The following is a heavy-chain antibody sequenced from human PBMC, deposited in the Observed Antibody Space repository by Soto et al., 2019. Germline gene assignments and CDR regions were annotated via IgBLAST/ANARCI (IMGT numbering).Heavy chain of an antibody. CDR1: GFTFSSYS. D-gene: IGHD2-15*01. V-gene: IGHV3-21*01. CDR2: ISSSSSYI. CDR3: ARDFPYCSGGSCYFDY. Sequence: EVQLVESGGGLVKPGGSLRLSCAASGFTFSSYSMNWVRQAPGKGLEWVSSISSSSSYIYYADSVKGRFTISRDNAKNSLYLQMHSLRAEDTAVYYCARDFPYCSGGSCYFDYWGQGTLVTVSS. J-gene: IGHJ4*02.